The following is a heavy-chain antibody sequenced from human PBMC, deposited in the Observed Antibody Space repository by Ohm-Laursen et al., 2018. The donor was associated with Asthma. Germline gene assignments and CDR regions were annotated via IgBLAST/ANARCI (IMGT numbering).Heavy chain of an antibody. D-gene: IGHD1-7*01. CDR3: ARAQGITGTFDY. V-gene: IGHV1-3*01. Sequence: SSVKVSCKASGYTFTSYAMHWVRQAPGQRLEWMGWINAGNGNTKYSQKFQGRVTITRDTSASTAYMELSSLRSEDTAVYYCARAQGITGTFDYWGQGTLVTVSS. J-gene: IGHJ4*02. CDR1: GYTFTSYA. CDR2: INAGNGNT.